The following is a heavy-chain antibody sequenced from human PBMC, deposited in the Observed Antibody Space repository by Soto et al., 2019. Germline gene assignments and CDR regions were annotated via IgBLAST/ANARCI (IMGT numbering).Heavy chain of an antibody. CDR2: FDPEDGET. CDR1: GYTLTELS. D-gene: IGHD6-19*01. CDR3: ATNIAVAGSNAFDI. J-gene: IGHJ3*02. V-gene: IGHV1-24*01. Sequence: ASVKVSCKVSGYTLTELSMHWVRQAPGKGLEWMGGFDPEDGETIYAQKFQGRVTMTEDTSTDTAYMELSSLRSKDTAVYYCATNIAVAGSNAFDIWGQGTMVTVSS.